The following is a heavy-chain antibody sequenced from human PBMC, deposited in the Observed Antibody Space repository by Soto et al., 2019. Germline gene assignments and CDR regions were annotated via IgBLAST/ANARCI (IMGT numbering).Heavy chain of an antibody. Sequence: KASETLSLTCTVSGGSISSSSYYWGWIRQPPGKGLEWIGSIYYSGSTYYNPSLKSRVTISVDTSKNQFSLKLSSVTAADTAVYYCARHASGYCSGGSCYLNWFDPWGQGTLVTVSS. D-gene: IGHD2-15*01. V-gene: IGHV4-39*01. J-gene: IGHJ5*02. CDR2: IYYSGST. CDR1: GGSISSSSYY. CDR3: ARHASGYCSGGSCYLNWFDP.